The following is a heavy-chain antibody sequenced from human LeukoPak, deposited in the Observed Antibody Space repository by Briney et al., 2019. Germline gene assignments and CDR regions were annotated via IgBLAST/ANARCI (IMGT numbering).Heavy chain of an antibody. V-gene: IGHV1-69*01. J-gene: IGHJ4*02. CDR1: GGTFSSYA. D-gene: IGHD6-19*01. CDR3: ARGGRSGWSLLLDY. Sequence: SVKVSCKASGGTFSSYAISWVRQAPGQGLEWMGGIIPIFGTANYAQKFQGRVTITADESTSTAYMELSRLRSEDTAVYYCARGGRSGWSLLLDYWGQGTLVTVSS. CDR2: IIPIFGTA.